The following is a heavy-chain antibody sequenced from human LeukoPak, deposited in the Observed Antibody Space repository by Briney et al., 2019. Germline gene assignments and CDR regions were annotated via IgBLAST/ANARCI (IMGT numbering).Heavy chain of an antibody. J-gene: IGHJ4*02. Sequence: GGSLRLSCAASGFTVSSYYMSWVRESPGKGLESVSVFYSCGSTYYADSVKGRFTISRHNSKNTLYLQMNSLRAEDTAVYYCARVSVLELRGGVDYWGQGTLVTVSS. CDR2: FYSCGST. CDR1: GFTVSSYY. V-gene: IGHV3-53*04. CDR3: ARVSVLELRGGVDY. D-gene: IGHD1-7*01.